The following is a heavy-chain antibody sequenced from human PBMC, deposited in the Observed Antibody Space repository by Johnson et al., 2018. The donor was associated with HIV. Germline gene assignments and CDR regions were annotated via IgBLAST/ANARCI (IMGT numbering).Heavy chain of an antibody. CDR2: ISGSGGST. V-gene: IGHV3-23*04. J-gene: IGHJ3*01. CDR3: AKTRMGGILDAFDL. D-gene: IGHD3-10*01. Sequence: VQLVESGGGLVQPGRSLRLSCTTSGFTFSSYDMHWVRQATGKGLEWVSAISGSGGSTYYADSVKGRFTLSRDNSKNTLDLQMNSLTIEDTAVFYCAKTRMGGILDAFDLWGQGTMVIVS. CDR1: GFTFSSYD.